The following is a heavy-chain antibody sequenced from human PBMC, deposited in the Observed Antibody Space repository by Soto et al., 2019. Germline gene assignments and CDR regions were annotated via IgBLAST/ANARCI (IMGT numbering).Heavy chain of an antibody. CDR2: ISGLNGDT. Sequence: QVQLVQSGAEVKQPGASVKVSCKASGYSFRNYGFIWVRQAPGQGLEWMGWISGLNGDTNYARSLQGRATMMTDTSTATVYMELRNLRSDDTAVYHCARAESYTPSWYAMDVWGQGTAVTV. J-gene: IGHJ6*02. CDR3: ARAESYTPSWYAMDV. V-gene: IGHV1-18*01. CDR1: GYSFRNYG. D-gene: IGHD2-2*02.